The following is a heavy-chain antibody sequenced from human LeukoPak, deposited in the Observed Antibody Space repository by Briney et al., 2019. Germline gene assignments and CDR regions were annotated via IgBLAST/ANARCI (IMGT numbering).Heavy chain of an antibody. V-gene: IGHV4-61*02. CDR1: GDPINGGNYF. CDR2: VHTSGAR. CDR3: ARGGGYYRKDY. J-gene: IGHJ4*02. Sequence: PSQTLSLTCSVSGDPINGGNYFWTWIRQPAGKGLEWIGRVHTSGARDFNPSLESRVLISADISKSQFSLKLSSVTAADTAVYYCARGGGYYRKDYWGQGTLVTVSS. D-gene: IGHD1-14*01.